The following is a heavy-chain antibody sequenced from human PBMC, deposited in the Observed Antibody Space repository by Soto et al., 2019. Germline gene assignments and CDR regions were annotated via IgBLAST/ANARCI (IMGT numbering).Heavy chain of an antibody. CDR3: ARPQIIRGVHWFDP. Sequence: SETLSLTCTVSGGSISSSSYYWGWIRQPPGKGLEWIGSIYYSGSTYYNPSLKSRVTISVDTSKNQFSLKLSSVTAADTAVYYCARPQIIRGVHWFDPWGQGTLVTVSS. CDR2: IYYSGST. CDR1: GGSISSSSYY. J-gene: IGHJ5*02. D-gene: IGHD3-3*01. V-gene: IGHV4-39*01.